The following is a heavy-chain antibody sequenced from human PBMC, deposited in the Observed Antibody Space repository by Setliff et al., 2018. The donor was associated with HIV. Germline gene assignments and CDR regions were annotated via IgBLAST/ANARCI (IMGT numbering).Heavy chain of an antibody. CDR3: ARAGGGATDQAFDI. V-gene: IGHV1-46*01. D-gene: IGHD2-2*01. CDR1: GYTFTSDY. J-gene: IGHJ3*02. Sequence: ASVKVSCKASGYTFTSDYIHWVRQAPGQGLEWMGIINPAGNPTSYAQKLQGRLTVTTDTSTSTLYMELSNLRSDDTAVYYCARAGGGATDQAFDIWGQGTMVTVSS. CDR2: INPAGNPT.